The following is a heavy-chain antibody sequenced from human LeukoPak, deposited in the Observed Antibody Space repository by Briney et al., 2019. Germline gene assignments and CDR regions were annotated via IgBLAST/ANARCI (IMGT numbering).Heavy chain of an antibody. CDR2: IRYDGSNK. D-gene: IGHD2-15*01. CDR3: AKDQGRSVVVAATGY. CDR1: GFTFSSYG. V-gene: IGHV3-30*02. Sequence: PGGSLRLSCAASGFTFSSYGMHWVRQAPGKGLEWVAFIRYDGSNKYYADSVKGRFTISRDNSKNTLYLQMNSLRAEDTAVYYCAKDQGRSVVVAATGYWGQGTLVTVSS. J-gene: IGHJ4*02.